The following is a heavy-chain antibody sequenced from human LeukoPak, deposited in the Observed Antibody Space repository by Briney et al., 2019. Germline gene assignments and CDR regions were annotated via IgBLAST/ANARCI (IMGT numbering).Heavy chain of an antibody. Sequence: GRSLRLSCAASGLTFDDYAMHWVRHTPGKGLEWVSGITWNSGATVYADSVKGRFTISRDNAKNSLSLQMNSLRLEDTALYFCARDPGYHFYYYMDVWGKGTTVTVSS. CDR2: ITWNSGAT. V-gene: IGHV3-9*01. J-gene: IGHJ6*03. CDR3: ARDPGYHFYYYMDV. CDR1: GLTFDDYA.